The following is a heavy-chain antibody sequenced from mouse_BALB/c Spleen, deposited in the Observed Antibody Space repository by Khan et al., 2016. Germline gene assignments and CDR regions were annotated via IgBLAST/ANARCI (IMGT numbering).Heavy chain of an antibody. Sequence: EVELVESGGGLVQPGGSLRLSCATSGCTFTDYYMSWVRQPPGKALVWLRFHRNKANGYTTECSASVKGRFTTSSANSHSILYLQMITLRAENSATYYCAGDMEGYDDAMDYWGQGTSVTVSS. CDR2: HRNKANGYTT. CDR3: AGDMEGYDDAMDY. D-gene: IGHD2-2*01. CDR1: GCTFTDYY. J-gene: IGHJ4*01. V-gene: IGHV7-3*02.